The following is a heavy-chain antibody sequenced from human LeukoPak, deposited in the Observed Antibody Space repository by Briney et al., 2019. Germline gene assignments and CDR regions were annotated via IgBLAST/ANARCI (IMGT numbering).Heavy chain of an antibody. Sequence: GASVKVSCKASGYTFTSYYMHWVRQAPGQGLEWMGIINPSGGSTSYAQKFQGRVTMTRDTSTSTVYMELSSLRSEDTAVYYCARDRSPSAGYCSGGSCYGLVDYWGQGTLVTVSS. CDR1: GYTFTSYY. CDR3: ARDRSPSAGYCSGGSCYGLVDY. D-gene: IGHD2-15*01. J-gene: IGHJ4*02. V-gene: IGHV1-46*01. CDR2: INPSGGST.